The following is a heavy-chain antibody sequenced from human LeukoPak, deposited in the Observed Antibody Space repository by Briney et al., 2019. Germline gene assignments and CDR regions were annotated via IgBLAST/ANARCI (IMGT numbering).Heavy chain of an antibody. Sequence: PGGSLRLSCAASGFTFSSYGMHWVRQAPGKGLEWVAVISYDGSNKYYADSVKGRFTISRDNSKNTLYLQMNSLRAEDTAVYYCAKELIGSYAGYYYYYGMDVWGQGTTVTVSS. V-gene: IGHV3-30*18. CDR3: AKELIGSYAGYYYYYGMDV. J-gene: IGHJ6*02. D-gene: IGHD1-26*01. CDR1: GFTFSSYG. CDR2: ISYDGSNK.